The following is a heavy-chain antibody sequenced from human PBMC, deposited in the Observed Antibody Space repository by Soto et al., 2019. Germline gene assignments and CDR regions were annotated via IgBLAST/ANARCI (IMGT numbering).Heavy chain of an antibody. D-gene: IGHD6-19*01. CDR2: INAGNGNT. CDR3: ARSPAIAVADY. CDR1: GYTFTSYA. Sequence: QVQLVQSGAEEKKPGASVKVSCKASGYTFTSYAMHWVRQAPGQRLEWMGWINAGNGNTKYSQKFQGRVTITRDTSARTAYMELSSLRSEDTAVYYCARSPAIAVADYWGQGTLVTVSS. V-gene: IGHV1-3*05. J-gene: IGHJ4*02.